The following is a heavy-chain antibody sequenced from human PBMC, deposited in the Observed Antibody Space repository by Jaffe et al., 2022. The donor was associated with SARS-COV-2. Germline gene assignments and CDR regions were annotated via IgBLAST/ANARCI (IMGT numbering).Heavy chain of an antibody. CDR2: IKQDGSEK. CDR3: ARDLGVQQPRGDDAFDI. CDR1: GFTFSSYW. D-gene: IGHD6-13*01. J-gene: IGHJ3*02. V-gene: IGHV3-7*01. Sequence: EVQLVESGGGLVQPGGSLRLSCAASGFTFSSYWMSWVRQAPGKGLEWVANIKQDGSEKYYVDSVKGRFTISRDNAKNSLYLQMNSLRAEDTAVYYCARDLGVQQPRGDDAFDIWGQGTMVTVSS.